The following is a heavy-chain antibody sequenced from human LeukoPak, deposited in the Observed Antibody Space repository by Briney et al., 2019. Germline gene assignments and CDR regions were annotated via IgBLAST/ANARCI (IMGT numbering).Heavy chain of an antibody. J-gene: IGHJ6*02. CDR2: INHSGST. V-gene: IGHV4-34*01. D-gene: IGHD6-13*01. CDR3: ACGIAAGYYYYGMDV. Sequence: SETLSLTCAVYGGSFSGYYWSWIRQPPGKGLEWIGEINHSGSTNHNPSLKSRVTISVDTSKNQFSLKLSSVTAADTAVYYCACGIAAGYYYYGMDVWGQGTTVTVSS. CDR1: GGSFSGYY.